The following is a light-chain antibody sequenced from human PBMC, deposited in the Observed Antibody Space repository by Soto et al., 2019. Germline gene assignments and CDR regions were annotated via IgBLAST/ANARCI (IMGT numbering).Light chain of an antibody. V-gene: IGKV1-5*01. CDR2: DAS. CDR3: QQYNSYSQA. J-gene: IGKJ1*01. CDR1: QSISSW. Sequence: DIQMTQSPSTLSASVGDRVTITCRASQSISSWLAWYQQKPGKAPKLLIYDASSLESGVPSRFSGSRSGREYTLTISSLQTDDFATYYGQQYNSYSQAFGQGTKVEIK.